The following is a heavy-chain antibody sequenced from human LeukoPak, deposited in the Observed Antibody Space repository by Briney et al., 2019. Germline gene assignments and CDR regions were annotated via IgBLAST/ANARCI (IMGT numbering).Heavy chain of an antibody. CDR2: ISGSGGST. V-gene: IGHV3-23*01. D-gene: IGHD3-16*01. J-gene: IGHJ4*02. Sequence: GGSLRLSCAASGFTFSSFAMSWVRQAPGKGLEWVSSISGSGGSTYYADSVKGRFTISRDNSKNTLYLQMNSLRAEDTAVYYCARGFGPGDYWGQGTLVTVSS. CDR1: GFTFSSFA. CDR3: ARGFGPGDY.